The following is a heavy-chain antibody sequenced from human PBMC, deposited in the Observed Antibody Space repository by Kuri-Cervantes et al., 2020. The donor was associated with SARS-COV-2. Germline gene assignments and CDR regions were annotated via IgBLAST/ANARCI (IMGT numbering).Heavy chain of an antibody. D-gene: IGHD7-27*01. CDR3: ARDPDWGGNY. Sequence: GGSLRLSCEASGFAFSSHPMSWVRQAPGKGLEWVSSITSRGTKTYYADSAKGRFTFSRDNSKNTVSLQMNSLRVEDTAVYYCARDPDWGGNYWGQGTLVTVSS. CDR1: GFAFSSHP. J-gene: IGHJ4*02. V-gene: IGHV3-23*01. CDR2: ITSRGTKT.